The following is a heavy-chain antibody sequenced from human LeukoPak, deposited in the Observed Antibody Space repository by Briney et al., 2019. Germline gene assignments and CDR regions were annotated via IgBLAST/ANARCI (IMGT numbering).Heavy chain of an antibody. V-gene: IGHV3-74*01. CDR1: GFTFSSYW. CDR3: ARPSIKLHAFDI. Sequence: GGSLRLSCAASGFTFSSYWMHWVRQAPGKGLVWVSRINSDGSSTSYADSVKGRFTISRDNAKNTLYLQMNSLRAEDTAVYYCARPSIKLHAFDIWGQGTMVTVSS. J-gene: IGHJ3*02. CDR2: INSDGSST. D-gene: IGHD3-10*01.